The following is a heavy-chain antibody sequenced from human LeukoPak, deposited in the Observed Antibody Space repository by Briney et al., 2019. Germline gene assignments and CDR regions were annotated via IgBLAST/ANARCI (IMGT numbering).Heavy chain of an antibody. CDR2: ISSSSSYI. J-gene: IGHJ4*02. V-gene: IGHV3-21*01. CDR3: AHYDSSGFFDY. D-gene: IGHD3-22*01. Sequence: GGSLRLSCAASGLTFSSYSMNWVRQAPGKGLEWVSSISSSSSYIYYADSVKGRFTISRDNAKNSLYLQMNSLRAEDTAVYYCAHYDSSGFFDYWGQGTLVTVSS. CDR1: GLTFSSYS.